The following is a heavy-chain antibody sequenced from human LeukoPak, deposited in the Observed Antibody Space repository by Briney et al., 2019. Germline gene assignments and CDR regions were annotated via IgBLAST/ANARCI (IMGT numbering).Heavy chain of an antibody. CDR2: IHHSGIT. J-gene: IGHJ1*01. D-gene: IGHD6-13*01. V-gene: IGHV4-38-2*02. CDR3: TRDPTIAAAGTEYFQH. CDR1: GYSISSGYY. Sequence: SETLSLTCTVSGYSISSGYYWGWIRQPPWKGLEWIGSIHHSGITYYNPSLKSRVTISVDTSKNQFSLKLSSVTAADTAVYYCTRDPTIAAAGTEYFQHWGQGTLVTVSS.